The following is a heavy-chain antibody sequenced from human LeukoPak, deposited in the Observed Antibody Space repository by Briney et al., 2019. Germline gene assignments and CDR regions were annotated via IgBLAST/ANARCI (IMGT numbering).Heavy chain of an antibody. CDR1: GGSISSYY. V-gene: IGHV4-34*01. D-gene: IGHD2-2*02. CDR3: ARHRRYCSSTSCYIRYFQH. Sequence: SETLSLTCTVSGGSISSYYWSWIRQPPGKGLEWIGEINHSGSTNYNPSLKSRVTISVDTSKNQFSLKLSSVTAADTAVYYCARHRRYCSSTSCYIRYFQHWGQGTLVTISS. J-gene: IGHJ1*01. CDR2: INHSGST.